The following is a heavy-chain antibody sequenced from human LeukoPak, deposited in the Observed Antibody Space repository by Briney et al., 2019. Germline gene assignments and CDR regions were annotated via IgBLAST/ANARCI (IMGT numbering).Heavy chain of an antibody. V-gene: IGHV2-5*02. CDR3: AHRLRDDYDILTGPIRKYAFDI. Sequence: ESGPTLVKPTQTLTLTCTFSGFSLGTSGVGVGWIRQPPGKALEWLALIYWDDDKRYSPSLKSRLTITKDTSKNQVVLTMTNMDPVDTATYYCAHRLRDDYDILTGPIRKYAFDIWGQGTMVTVSS. J-gene: IGHJ3*02. CDR2: IYWDDDK. CDR1: GFSLGTSGVG. D-gene: IGHD3-9*01.